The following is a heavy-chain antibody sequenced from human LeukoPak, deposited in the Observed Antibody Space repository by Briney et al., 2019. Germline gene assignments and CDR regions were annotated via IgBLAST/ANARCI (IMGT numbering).Heavy chain of an antibody. CDR3: ARRGIAAAGPIDY. CDR1: GYTFSNYW. J-gene: IGHJ4*02. CDR2: IYPGDSDT. D-gene: IGHD6-13*01. V-gene: IGHV5-51*01. Sequence: GESLKISCKGSGYTFSNYWIGWVRQMPGKGLEWMGIIYPGDSDTRCSPSFQGHVTMSVDKSTSTASLQWSSLKASDTAMYYCARRGIAAAGPIDYWGQGTLVTVSS.